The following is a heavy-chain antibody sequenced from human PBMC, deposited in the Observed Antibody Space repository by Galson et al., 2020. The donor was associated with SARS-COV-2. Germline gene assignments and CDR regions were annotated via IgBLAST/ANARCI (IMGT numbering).Heavy chain of an antibody. CDR3: ARESEWFGERNAFDI. Sequence: SVKVSRKASGGTFSSYAISWVRQAPGQGLEWMGGIIPILGIANYAQKFQGRVTITADKSTSTAYMELSSLRSEDTAVYYCARESEWFGERNAFDIWGQGTMVTVSS. D-gene: IGHD3-10*01. CDR1: GGTFSSYA. J-gene: IGHJ3*02. V-gene: IGHV1-69*10. CDR2: IIPILGIA.